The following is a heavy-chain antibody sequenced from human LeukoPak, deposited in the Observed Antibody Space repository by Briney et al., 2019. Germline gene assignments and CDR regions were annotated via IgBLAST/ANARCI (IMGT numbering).Heavy chain of an antibody. CDR1: GGSISSYY. CDR3: ASLYCSGGSCPY. V-gene: IGHV4-4*07. Sequence: SETLSLTCTVSGGSISSYYWSWIRQPAGKGLEWFGRIYTSGSTNYNPSLKSRVTMSVDTSKNQFSLKLSSVTAADTAVYYCASLYCSGGSCPYWGQGTLVTVSS. J-gene: IGHJ4*02. CDR2: IYTSGST. D-gene: IGHD2-15*01.